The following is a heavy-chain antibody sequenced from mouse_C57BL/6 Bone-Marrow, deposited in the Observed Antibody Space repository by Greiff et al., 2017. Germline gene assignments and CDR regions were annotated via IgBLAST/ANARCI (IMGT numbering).Heavy chain of an antibody. CDR1: GFNIKDDY. J-gene: IGHJ4*01. CDR2: IDPEKGDT. D-gene: IGHD1-1*01. CDR3: TRHPLYYYGSSHYYAMDY. Sequence: VQLQQSGAELVRPGASVKLSCTASGFNIKDDYMHWVKQRPEQGLEWIGWIDPEKGDTEYASKFQGKATITADTSSNTAYLQLRSLTSEDTAVYYCTRHPLYYYGSSHYYAMDYWGQGTSVTVSS. V-gene: IGHV14-4*01.